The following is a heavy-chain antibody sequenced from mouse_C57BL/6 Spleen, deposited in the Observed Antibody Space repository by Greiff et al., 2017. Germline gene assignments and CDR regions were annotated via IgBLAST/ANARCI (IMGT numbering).Heavy chain of an antibody. CDR3: ARGWDYLDD. J-gene: IGHJ2*01. D-gene: IGHD1-1*02. V-gene: IGHV1-4*01. Sequence: QVQLQQSGAELARPGASVKMSCKASGYTFTSYTMHWVKQRPGQGLEWIGYINLSSGYTKYNQKFKDKATLTADKSSSTAYMQLSSLPSEDSAVDYCARGWDYLDDWGQGTTLTVSS. CDR1: GYTFTSYT. CDR2: INLSSGYT.